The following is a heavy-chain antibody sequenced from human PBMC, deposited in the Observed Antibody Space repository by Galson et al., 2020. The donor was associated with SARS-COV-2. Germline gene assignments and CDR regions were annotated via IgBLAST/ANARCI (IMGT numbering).Heavy chain of an antibody. Sequence: ASETLSLTCTVSGGSFSRYYWSWIRQPPGKGLEWIGYIYYSGSTNYNPSLKSRVTISVDTSKNQFSLKLSSVTAADTAVYYCAASLWFGGRGDYWGQGTLVTVSS. CDR2: IYYSGST. V-gene: IGHV4-59*01. CDR1: GGSFSRYY. J-gene: IGHJ4*02. D-gene: IGHD3-10*01. CDR3: AASLWFGGRGDY.